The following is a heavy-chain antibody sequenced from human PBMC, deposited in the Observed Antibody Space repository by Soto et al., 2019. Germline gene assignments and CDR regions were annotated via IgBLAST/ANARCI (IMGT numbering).Heavy chain of an antibody. Sequence: EVQLVESGGGLIQPGGSLRLSCAASGFTVSSNYMSWVRQAPGKGLEWVSVIYSGGSTYYADSVKGRFTISSDNSRNTLYLQMNSLRTEYTAWYYCPRDLDSSVHTWGQGTLVIVSS. D-gene: IGHD3-22*01. V-gene: IGHV3-53*01. J-gene: IGHJ4*02. CDR2: IYSGGST. CDR1: GFTVSSNY. CDR3: PRDLDSSVHT.